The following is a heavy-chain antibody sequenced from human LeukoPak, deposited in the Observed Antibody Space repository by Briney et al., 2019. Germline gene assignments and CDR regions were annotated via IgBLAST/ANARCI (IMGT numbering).Heavy chain of an antibody. CDR2: INHSGTT. Sequence: PSETLSLTCAVYGGSFSDYYWNWIRQPPGKGLEWIGEINHSGTTNYNPSLKSRVTISVDTSKNQFSLRLSAATAADTAVYHCARGLRLPSRSAPAVHHVWAKGTTVTVSA. J-gene: IGHJ6*04. CDR1: GGSFSDYY. CDR3: ARGLRLPSRSAPAVHHV. D-gene: IGHD2-21*01. V-gene: IGHV4-34*01.